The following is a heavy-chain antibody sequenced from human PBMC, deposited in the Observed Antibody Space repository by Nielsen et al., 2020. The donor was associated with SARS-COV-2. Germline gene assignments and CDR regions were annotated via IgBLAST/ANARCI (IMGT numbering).Heavy chain of an antibody. CDR3: ARDGASGRFYDWLSHFDL. CDR2: VSHSGST. Sequence: SETLSLTCAVSDGSLSGHYWTWIRQPPGKGLEWIGEVSHSGSTNTNPSLKSPVTISVDTSKSQFSLKLRPVTAADTAVYYCARDGASGRFYDWLSHFDLWGRGTLVTVSS. CDR1: DGSLSGHY. J-gene: IGHJ2*01. V-gene: IGHV4-34*01. D-gene: IGHD3-3*01.